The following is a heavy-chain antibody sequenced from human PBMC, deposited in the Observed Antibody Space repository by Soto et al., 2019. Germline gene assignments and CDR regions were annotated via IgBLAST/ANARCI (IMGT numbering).Heavy chain of an antibody. J-gene: IGHJ4*02. CDR3: AIKYSTALQPSSFGH. V-gene: IGHV3-23*01. CDR2: ISGSGGST. Sequence: GGSLRLSCAASGFTFSSYAMSWVRQAPGKGLEWVSAISGSGGSTYYADSVKGRFTISRDNSKNTLYLQMNSLRAEDTAVYYCAIKYSTALQPSSFGHWGQGTLVTVSS. D-gene: IGHD6-6*01. CDR1: GFTFSSYA.